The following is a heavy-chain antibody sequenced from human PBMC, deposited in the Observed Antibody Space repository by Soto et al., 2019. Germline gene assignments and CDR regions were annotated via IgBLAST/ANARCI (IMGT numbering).Heavy chain of an antibody. J-gene: IGHJ4*02. CDR2: MSPKTGNT. V-gene: IGHV1-8*01. CDR1: GYTFTSYD. D-gene: IGHD7-27*01. CDR3: ARGPPDWGFDF. Sequence: QVQLVQSGADVKKPGASVKVSCKASGYTFTSYDINWVRQATVQGLEWIGWMSPKTGNTGYAQNFQGRVTMTRNPSISTAYMALSSLTSEVTAVYCCARGPPDWGFDFWGQGSLVPVSS.